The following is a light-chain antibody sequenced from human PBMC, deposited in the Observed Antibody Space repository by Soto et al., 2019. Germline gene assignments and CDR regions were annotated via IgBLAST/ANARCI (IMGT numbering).Light chain of an antibody. CDR3: QQRSNWPPT. V-gene: IGKV3-11*01. CDR2: DAS. J-gene: IGKJ2*01. CDR1: QSVSSY. Sequence: EIVLTQSPATLSLSPGERDTLSCRASQSVSSYLAWYQQKPGQAPRLLIYDASNRATGIPARFSGSGSGTDFTLTISSLEPDDFAVYYCQQRSNWPPTFGQGTKLEIK.